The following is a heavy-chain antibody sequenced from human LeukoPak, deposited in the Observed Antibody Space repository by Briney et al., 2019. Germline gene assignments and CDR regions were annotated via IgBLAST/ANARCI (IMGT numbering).Heavy chain of an antibody. Sequence: GGSLRLSSSASRFTFSSYAMHWVRQAPGKGLEYVSAISSNGGSTYYADSVKGRFTISRDNSKNTLYLQMSSLRAEDTAVYYCVKVVRGVIDYWGQGTLVTVSS. V-gene: IGHV3-64D*06. D-gene: IGHD3-10*02. CDR2: ISSNGGST. CDR1: RFTFSSYA. J-gene: IGHJ4*02. CDR3: VKVVRGVIDY.